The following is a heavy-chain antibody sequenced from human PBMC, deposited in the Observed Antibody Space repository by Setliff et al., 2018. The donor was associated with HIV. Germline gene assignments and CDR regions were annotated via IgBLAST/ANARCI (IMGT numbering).Heavy chain of an antibody. V-gene: IGHV4-39*01. J-gene: IGHJ4*02. CDR1: GGSIRSSSFY. CDR2: IYYSGST. Sequence: SETLSLTCTVSGGSIRSSSFYWGWIRQPPGKGLEWIGSIYYSGSTYYNSSLKSRVTISVDTSKNQFSLKLSSVTATDTAVYYCARHAIVDTAGRGFDYWGQGTQVTVSS. CDR3: ARHAIVDTAGRGFDY. D-gene: IGHD5-18*01.